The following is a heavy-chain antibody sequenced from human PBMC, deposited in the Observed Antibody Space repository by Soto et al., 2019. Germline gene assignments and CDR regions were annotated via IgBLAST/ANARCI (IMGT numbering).Heavy chain of an antibody. CDR3: ASHGEGGNWFDP. CDR1: GGSISSYY. CDR2: IYYSGST. D-gene: IGHD4-17*01. Sequence: SETLSLTCTVSGGSISSYYWSWIRQPPGKGLEWIGYIYYSGSTNYNPSLKSRVTISVDTSKNQFSLKLSSVTAADTAVYYCASHGEGGNWFDPWGQGTLVTVSS. V-gene: IGHV4-59*08. J-gene: IGHJ5*02.